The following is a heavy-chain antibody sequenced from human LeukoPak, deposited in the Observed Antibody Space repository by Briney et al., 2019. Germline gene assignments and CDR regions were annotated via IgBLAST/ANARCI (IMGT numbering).Heavy chain of an antibody. CDR3: AKDAQRGFDYSNSLEY. J-gene: IGHJ4*02. CDR2: IWNDGTNK. CDR1: GFTFSHYG. Sequence: PGRSLRLSCAASGFTFSHYGMHWVRQAPGKGLEWVAVIWNDGTNKYYSDSVKGRFTIYSDDSQNRVYLQMNSLRADDTALYYCAKDAQRGFDYSNSLEYWGQGALVTVSS. V-gene: IGHV3-33*06. D-gene: IGHD4-11*01.